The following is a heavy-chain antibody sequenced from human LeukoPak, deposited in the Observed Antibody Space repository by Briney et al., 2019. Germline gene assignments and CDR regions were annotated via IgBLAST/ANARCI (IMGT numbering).Heavy chain of an antibody. CDR1: GFTFSSYG. J-gene: IGHJ4*02. V-gene: IGHV3-30*03. CDR3: ARELELTEFDY. Sequence: GGSLRLSCAASGFTFSSYGMHWVRQAPGKGLEWMAVISYDGTNKYYADSVKGRLTISRDNSKNTLYLHMDSLRVEDTAVYYCARELELTEFDYWGQGTLVTVSS. CDR2: ISYDGTNK. D-gene: IGHD1-7*01.